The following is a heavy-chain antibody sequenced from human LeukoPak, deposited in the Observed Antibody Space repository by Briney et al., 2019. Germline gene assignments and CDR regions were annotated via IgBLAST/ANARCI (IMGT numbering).Heavy chain of an antibody. V-gene: IGHV1-46*01. CDR1: GYTFTSYY. D-gene: IGHD2-2*01. CDR2: INPSGGST. J-gene: IGHJ3*02. CDR3: ATIGYCSSTSCPTPDDAFDI. Sequence: GSVKVSCKASGYTFTSYYMHWVRQAPGQGLEWMGIINPSGGSTSYAQKFQGRVTMTRDTSTSTVYMELSSLRSEDTAVYYCATIGYCSSTSCPTPDDAFDIWGQGTMVTVSS.